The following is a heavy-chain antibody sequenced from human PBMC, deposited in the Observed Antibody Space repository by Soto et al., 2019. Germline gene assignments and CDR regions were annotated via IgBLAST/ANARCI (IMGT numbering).Heavy chain of an antibody. J-gene: IGHJ5*02. CDR1: GYTFTSYA. V-gene: IGHV1-3*01. CDR3: ARERYTWNDEEGWFDP. D-gene: IGHD1-1*01. CDR2: INAGNGNT. Sequence: QVQLVQSGAEVKKPGASVKVSCKASGYTFTSYAMHWVRQAPGQRLEWMGWINAGNGNTKYSQKFQGRVTITRDTYASTAYMELSSLRSEDTAVYYCARERYTWNDEEGWFDPWGQGTLVTVSS.